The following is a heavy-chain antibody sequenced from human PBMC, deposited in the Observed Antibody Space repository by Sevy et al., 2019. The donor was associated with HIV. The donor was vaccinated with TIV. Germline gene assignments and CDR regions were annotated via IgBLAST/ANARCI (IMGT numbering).Heavy chain of an antibody. CDR3: ARHGGIAVATLDY. Sequence: SETLSLTCTVSGGSISRSTYYWGWIRQPPVKGLEWIASIYYSGSTYYNVSLESRVTISVDMSKNQFSLRLSSVTAADTAVYYCARHGGIAVATLDYWGQGTLVTVSS. CDR1: GGSISRSTYY. V-gene: IGHV4-39*01. D-gene: IGHD6-19*01. CDR2: IYYSGST. J-gene: IGHJ4*02.